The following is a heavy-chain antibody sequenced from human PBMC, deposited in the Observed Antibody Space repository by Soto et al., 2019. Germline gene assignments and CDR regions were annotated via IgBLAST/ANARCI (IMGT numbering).Heavy chain of an antibody. CDR3: ARAAVVAATLIAFDI. J-gene: IGHJ3*02. CDR2: INPNSGGT. D-gene: IGHD2-15*01. Sequence: TSVKVSCKASGYTFTGYYMHWVRQDPGQGLEWMGWINPNSGGTNYAQKFQGWVTMTRDTSISTAYMELSRLRSDDTAVYYCARAAVVAATLIAFDIWGQGTMVT. V-gene: IGHV1-2*04. CDR1: GYTFTGYY.